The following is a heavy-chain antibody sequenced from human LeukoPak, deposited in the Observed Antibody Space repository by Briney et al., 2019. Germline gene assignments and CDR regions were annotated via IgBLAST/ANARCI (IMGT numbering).Heavy chain of an antibody. CDR3: ARRSNGLTVAGSREYFHH. D-gene: IGHD6-19*01. CDR2: VSYDGSNK. V-gene: IGHV3-30-3*01. Sequence: QTGGSLRLSCAASGFTFSNFAMHWVRQAPGKGLEWVAIVSYDGSNKNYADSVKGRFTISRDNSRNTLYLQLNSLRPEDTAVYYCARRSNGLTVAGSREYFHHWGQGTLVTVSS. J-gene: IGHJ1*01. CDR1: GFTFSNFA.